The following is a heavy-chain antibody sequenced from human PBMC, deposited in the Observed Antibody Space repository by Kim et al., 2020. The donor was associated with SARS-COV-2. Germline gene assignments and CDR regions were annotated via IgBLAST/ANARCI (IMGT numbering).Heavy chain of an antibody. CDR2: INHSGST. V-gene: IGHV4-34*01. CDR3: ASRPPAGSKYSSSSGGPVV. J-gene: IGHJ6*02. CDR1: GGSFSGYY. D-gene: IGHD6-6*01. Sequence: SETLSLTCAVYGGSFSGYYWSWIRQPPGKGLEWIGEINHSGSTNYNPSLKSRVTISVDTSKNQFSLKLSSVTAADTAVYYCASRPPAGSKYSSSSGGPVVWGQGTTVTVSS.